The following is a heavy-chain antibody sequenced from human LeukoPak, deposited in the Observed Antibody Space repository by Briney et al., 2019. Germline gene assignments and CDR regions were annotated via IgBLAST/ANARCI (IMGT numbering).Heavy chain of an antibody. CDR3: ARDINVPPANNWFDP. Sequence: ASVKVSCKASGYTFTSYYMHWVRQAPGQGLEWMGIINPSGGSTSYAQKFQGRVTMTRDTSTSTVYMELSSLRSEDTAVYYCARDINVPPANNWFDPWGQGTLVTVSS. CDR1: GYTFTSYY. CDR2: INPSGGST. V-gene: IGHV1-46*01. D-gene: IGHD3-10*02. J-gene: IGHJ5*02.